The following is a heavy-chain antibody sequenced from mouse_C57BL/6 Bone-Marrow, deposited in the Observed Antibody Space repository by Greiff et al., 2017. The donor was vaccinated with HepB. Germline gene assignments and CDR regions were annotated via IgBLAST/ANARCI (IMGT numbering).Heavy chain of an antibody. CDR3: TTDGYTTWYFDV. CDR2: IDPENGDT. D-gene: IGHD2-3*01. CDR1: GFNIKDDY. V-gene: IGHV14-4*01. J-gene: IGHJ1*03. Sequence: EVQLKESGAELVRPGASVKLSCTASGFNIKDDYMHWVKQRPEQGLEWIGWIDPENGDTEYASKFQGKATITADTSSNTAYLQLSSLTSEDTAVYYCTTDGYTTWYFDVWGTGTTVTVSS.